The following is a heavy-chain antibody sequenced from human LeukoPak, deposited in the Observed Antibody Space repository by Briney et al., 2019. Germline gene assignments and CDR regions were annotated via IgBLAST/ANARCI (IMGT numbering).Heavy chain of an antibody. V-gene: IGHV3-30*02. CDR2: VRNDGSNE. D-gene: IGHD5-12*01. CDR1: GFVLSDYG. CDR3: AKESDSGYHSEGPKT. J-gene: IGHJ5*02. Sequence: GGSLRLSCAASGFVLSDYGIHWVRQAPGKGLEWVAFVRNDGSNEYYVGSVKGRFTISRDKSKNTLYLQMNSLRAEDTAVYSCAKESDSGYHSEGPKTWGMGTLVTVSS.